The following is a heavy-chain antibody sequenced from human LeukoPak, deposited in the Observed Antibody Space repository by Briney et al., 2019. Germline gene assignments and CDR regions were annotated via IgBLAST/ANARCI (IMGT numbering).Heavy chain of an antibody. CDR1: GFTFSSYS. D-gene: IGHD6-19*01. CDR2: ISSSSSYI. V-gene: IGHV3-21*01. J-gene: IGHJ4*02. Sequence: PGGSLRLSCAAPGFTFSSYSMNWVRQAPGKGLEWVSSISSSSSYIYYADSVKGRFTISRDNAKNSLYLQMNSLRAEDTAVYYCARDGSSGWYADYWGQGTLVTVSS. CDR3: ARDGSSGWYADY.